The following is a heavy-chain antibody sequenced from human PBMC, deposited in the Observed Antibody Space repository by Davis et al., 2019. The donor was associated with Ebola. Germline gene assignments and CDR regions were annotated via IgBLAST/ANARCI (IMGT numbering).Heavy chain of an antibody. Sequence: GESLKISCAASGFTFSGSAMHWVRQASGKGLEWVGRIRSKANSYATAYAASVKGRFTISRDDSKNTAYLQMNSLKTEDTAVYYCHYGGAFDIWGQGTTVTVSS. V-gene: IGHV3-73*01. CDR1: GFTFSGSA. CDR3: HYGGAFDI. CDR2: IRSKANSYAT. J-gene: IGHJ3*02. D-gene: IGHD4-17*01.